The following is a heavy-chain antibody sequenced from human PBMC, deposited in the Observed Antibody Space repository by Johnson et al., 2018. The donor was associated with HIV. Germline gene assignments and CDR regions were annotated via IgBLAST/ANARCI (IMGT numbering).Heavy chain of an antibody. CDR3: AKDLGWGLGDDAFDI. Sequence: VQLVESGGGLVQPSRSLRLSCAASGFTFDDYAMHWVRQAPGKGLEWVSGISWNSGSIGYGDSVKGRFTISRDNSKNTLFLQMNSLRAEDTAVYYCAKDLGWGLGDDAFDIWGQGTMVTVSS. J-gene: IGHJ3*02. V-gene: IGHV3-9*01. CDR1: GFTFDDYA. CDR2: ISWNSGSI. D-gene: IGHD2-21*02.